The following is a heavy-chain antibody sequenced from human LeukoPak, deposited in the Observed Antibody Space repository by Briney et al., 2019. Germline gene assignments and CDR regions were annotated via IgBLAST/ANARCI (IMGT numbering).Heavy chain of an antibody. CDR2: ISNSGGTT. D-gene: IGHD2-15*01. Sequence: PGGSVRLSCAASGFTFSSYPMKWVRHAPGKGREGVTGISNSGGTTYYSESVKGRIITSRDNFNTTIYLQMNSMRAEDTAVYYCAKAGIPVPATPEYCGQGTQVTVSS. V-gene: IGHV3-23*01. CDR3: AKAGIPVPATPEY. J-gene: IGHJ4*02. CDR1: GFTFSSYP.